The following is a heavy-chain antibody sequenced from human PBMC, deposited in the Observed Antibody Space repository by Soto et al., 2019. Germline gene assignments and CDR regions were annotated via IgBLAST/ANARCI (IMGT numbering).Heavy chain of an antibody. CDR3: AIASIAVAGMFDY. J-gene: IGHJ4*02. D-gene: IGHD6-19*01. CDR2: ISSSGSSI. Sequence: QVQLVESGGGLVKPGGSLRLSCAASGFTFSDYYMSWIRQAPGKGLEWVSDISSSGSSIYYADSVKGRFTISRDNAKNSLYLQMTSLRAEDTAVYYCAIASIAVAGMFDYWGQGTLVTVSS. V-gene: IGHV3-11*01. CDR1: GFTFSDYY.